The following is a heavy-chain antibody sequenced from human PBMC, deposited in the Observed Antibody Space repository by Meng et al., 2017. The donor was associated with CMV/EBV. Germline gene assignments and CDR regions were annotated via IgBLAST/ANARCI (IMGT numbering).Heavy chain of an antibody. CDR1: GGSFSGYY. Sequence: SETLSLTCAVYGGSFSGYYWSWIRQPPGKGLEWIGEINHSGSTNYNPSLKSRVTISVDTSKNQFSLKLSSVTAADTAVYYCARGQTHYDFWSGYSDWGQGTLVTVSS. J-gene: IGHJ4*02. V-gene: IGHV4-34*01. CDR2: INHSGST. D-gene: IGHD3-3*01. CDR3: ARGQTHYDFWSGYSD.